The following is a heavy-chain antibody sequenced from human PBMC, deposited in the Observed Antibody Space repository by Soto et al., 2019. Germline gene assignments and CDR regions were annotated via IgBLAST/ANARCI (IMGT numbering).Heavy chain of an antibody. CDR3: AKAYSYGSGSTYSYFDY. CDR1: GFTFSNYA. V-gene: IGHV3-23*01. D-gene: IGHD3-10*01. J-gene: IGHJ4*02. Sequence: EVQLLESGGDLVQPGGSLRLSCAASGFTFSNYAVTWVRQAPGKGLEWVSTISSGGSPTYYADSVRGRFTISRDNSKNTLFLQMNGLGAEDTAVYYCAKAYSYGSGSTYSYFDYWGQGTLVTVSS. CDR2: ISSGGSPT.